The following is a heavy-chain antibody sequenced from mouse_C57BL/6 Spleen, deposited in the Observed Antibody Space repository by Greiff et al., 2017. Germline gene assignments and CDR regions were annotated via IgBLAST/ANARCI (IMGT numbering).Heavy chain of an antibody. CDR2: IDPENGDT. D-gene: IGHD1-1*01. CDR1: GFNIKDDS. Sequence: VQLQQSGAELVRPGASVKLSCTASGFNIKDDSMHWVKQRPEKGLEWIGWIDPENGDTEYASKVQGRATITADTSTKTAYLQLSNLTSEDTAVYYCTTGTVGSPYYFDYWGQGTTLTVSS. CDR3: TTGTVGSPYYFDY. J-gene: IGHJ2*01. V-gene: IGHV14-4*01.